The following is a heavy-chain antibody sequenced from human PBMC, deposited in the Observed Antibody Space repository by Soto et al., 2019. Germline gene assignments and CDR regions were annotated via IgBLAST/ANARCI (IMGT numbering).Heavy chain of an antibody. CDR3: TKDLWPYLPAGEEFDS. CDR1: GFTFSSYA. Sequence: EVQLLESGGGLVQPGGSLRLSCAASGFTFSSYAMSWVRQAPGKGLEWVSAISGSAGSTYYADSVKGRFTISRDNSKNTLYLQMNSLRAEDTAVFYCTKDLWPYLPAGEEFDSWGQGTLVTVSS. V-gene: IGHV3-23*01. D-gene: IGHD3-10*01. J-gene: IGHJ4*02. CDR2: ISGSAGST.